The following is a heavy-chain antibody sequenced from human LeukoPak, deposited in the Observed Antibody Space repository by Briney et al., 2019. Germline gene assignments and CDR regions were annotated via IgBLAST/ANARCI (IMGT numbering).Heavy chain of an antibody. J-gene: IGHJ4*02. Sequence: PGGSLTLSCAASGFTFSSYAMHWVRQAPGKGLEYVSAISSNGGSTYYANSVKGRFTMTRDNSKNTLYLQMGSLRAEDMAVYYCARLYSSGWYSFFDYWGEGTLVSVSS. CDR1: GFTFSSYA. CDR2: ISSNGGST. D-gene: IGHD6-19*01. CDR3: ARLYSSGWYSFFDY. V-gene: IGHV3-64*01.